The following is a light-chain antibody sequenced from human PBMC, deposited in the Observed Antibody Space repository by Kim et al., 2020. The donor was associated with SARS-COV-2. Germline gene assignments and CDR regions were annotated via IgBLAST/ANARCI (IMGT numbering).Light chain of an antibody. V-gene: IGKV3-15*01. CDR2: GAS. J-gene: IGKJ4*01. CDR1: QSVSSN. CDR3: QQYNNWPLT. Sequence: VSPGERATLSCRTSQSVSSNLAWYQQKPGQAPRLLIYGASTRATDIPARFSGSGSGTEFTLTISSLQSEDFALYYCQQYNNWPLTFGGGTKVDIK.